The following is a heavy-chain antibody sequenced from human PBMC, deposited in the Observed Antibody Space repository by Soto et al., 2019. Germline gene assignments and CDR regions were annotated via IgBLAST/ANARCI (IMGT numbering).Heavy chain of an antibody. CDR3: SKGKKEAAGQAS. J-gene: IGHJ1*01. Sequence: QVQLVESGGGVVQTGRSRTLSCTASGFAFGRYGMHWVRQAPGKGLEWVAVVSYDASTTYYADSVKGRFSISRDNSKSTLFLRMNSLRGDDTAVYYSSKGKKEAAGQASWGQGTLVIVSS. V-gene: IGHV3-30*18. CDR1: GFAFGRYG. CDR2: VSYDASTT. D-gene: IGHD6-13*01.